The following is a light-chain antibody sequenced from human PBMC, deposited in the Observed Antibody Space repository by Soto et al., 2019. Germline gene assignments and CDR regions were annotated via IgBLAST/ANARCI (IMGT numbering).Light chain of an antibody. CDR3: QQRSNWPTGT. Sequence: EIVLTQSPATLSLSPGERGTLSCRSSQSVSSHLAWYQQKPGHAPRLLIYDASNRATGIPARFSGSGSGTDLTLTISSLEPEAFAVYYCQQRSNWPTGTFGGGTKVDIK. CDR1: QSVSSH. V-gene: IGKV3-11*01. CDR2: DAS. J-gene: IGKJ4*01.